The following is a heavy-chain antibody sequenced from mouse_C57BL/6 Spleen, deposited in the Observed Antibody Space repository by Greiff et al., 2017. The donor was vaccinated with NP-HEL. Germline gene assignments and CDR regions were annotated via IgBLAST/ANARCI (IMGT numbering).Heavy chain of an antibody. D-gene: IGHD2-4*01. CDR3: ARRDYDYDGDYFDY. CDR1: GYAFSSSW. V-gene: IGHV1-82*01. CDR2: IYPGDGDT. Sequence: QVQLKQSGPELVKPGASVKISCKASGYAFSSSWMNWVKQRPGKGLEWIGRIYPGDGDTNYNGKFKGKATLTADKSSSTAYMQLSSLTSEDSAVYFCARRDYDYDGDYFDYWGQGTTLTVSS. J-gene: IGHJ2*01.